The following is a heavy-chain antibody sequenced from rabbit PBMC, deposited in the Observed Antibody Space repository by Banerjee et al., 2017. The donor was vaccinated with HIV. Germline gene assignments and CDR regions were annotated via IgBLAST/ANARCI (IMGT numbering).Heavy chain of an antibody. Sequence: EESGGDLVKPGASLTLTCTASGFSFSSSYYMCWVRQAPGKGLEWIACIYNGDGSTYYASWVNGRFTISRSTSLNTVTLQMTSLTAADTATYFCARWLAGYAGYGYAFNLWGQGTLVTVS. CDR3: ARWLAGYAGYGYAFNL. J-gene: IGHJ4*01. CDR1: GFSFSSSYY. CDR2: IYNGDGST. V-gene: IGHV1S47*01. D-gene: IGHD6-1*01.